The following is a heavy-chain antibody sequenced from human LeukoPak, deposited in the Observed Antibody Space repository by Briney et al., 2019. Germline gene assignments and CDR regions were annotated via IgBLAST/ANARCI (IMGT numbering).Heavy chain of an antibody. Sequence: GGSLRLSCAASGFTFSSYWMRWVRQAPGKGLVWVSRINSDGSSTSYADSVKGRFTISRDNAKNTLYLQMNSLRAEDTAVYYCARDSFPYYDFWSGYPWFDPWGQGTLVTVSS. V-gene: IGHV3-74*01. J-gene: IGHJ5*02. CDR2: INSDGSST. CDR3: ARDSFPYYDFWSGYPWFDP. CDR1: GFTFSSYW. D-gene: IGHD3-3*01.